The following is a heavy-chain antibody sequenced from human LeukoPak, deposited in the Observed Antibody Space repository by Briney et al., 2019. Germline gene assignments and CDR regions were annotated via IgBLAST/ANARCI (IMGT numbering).Heavy chain of an antibody. CDR1: GGSFSGYY. D-gene: IGHD3-10*01. V-gene: IGHV4-34*01. CDR2: INHSGST. CDR3: ASSSYYYGSGAPFDY. J-gene: IGHJ4*02. Sequence: KASETLSLTCAVYGGSFSGYYWSWIRHPPGKGLEWIGEINHSGSTNYNPSLKSRVTISVDTSKNQFSLKLSSVTAADTAVYYCASSSYYYGSGAPFDYWGQGTLVTVSS.